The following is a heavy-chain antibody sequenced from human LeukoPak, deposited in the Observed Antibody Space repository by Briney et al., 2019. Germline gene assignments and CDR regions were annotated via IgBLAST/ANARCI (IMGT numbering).Heavy chain of an antibody. CDR2: IYPGDSDT. CDR3: ARSRYCSSTSCYPVDY. V-gene: IGHV5-51*01. J-gene: IGHJ4*02. D-gene: IGHD2-2*01. Sequence: GESLKISCKGSGYSFTSYWIGWVRQMPGKGLEWMGIIYPGDSDTRYSPSFQGQVTISADKSISTAYLQWSSLKASDTAMYYCARSRYCSSTSCYPVDYWGQGTLATVSS. CDR1: GYSFTSYW.